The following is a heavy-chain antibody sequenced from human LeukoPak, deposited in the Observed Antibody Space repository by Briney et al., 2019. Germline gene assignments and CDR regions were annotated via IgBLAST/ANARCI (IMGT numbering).Heavy chain of an antibody. D-gene: IGHD6-19*01. CDR3: ARGLRVAGPDYYFDY. Sequence: GGSLRLSCAASGFPVSNNYMSWVRQAPGKGLEWVSVIHSGGATYYADSVKGRFTISRDNSKNTLYLQMNSLRAEDTAVYYCARGLRVAGPDYYFDYWGQGTLVTVSS. CDR1: GFPVSNNY. J-gene: IGHJ4*02. V-gene: IGHV3-53*05. CDR2: IHSGGAT.